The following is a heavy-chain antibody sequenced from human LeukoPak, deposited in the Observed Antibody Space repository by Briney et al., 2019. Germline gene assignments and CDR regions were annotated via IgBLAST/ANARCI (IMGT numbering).Heavy chain of an antibody. D-gene: IGHD5-12*01. CDR3: AGTLYSGYGLGSLGAFDI. V-gene: IGHV3-53*01. CDR2: MYSGGDT. CDR1: GFTVSSNY. J-gene: IGHJ3*02. Sequence: GGSLRLSCAASGFTVSSNYMSWVRQAPGKGLKWVSVMYSGGDTYYADSVKGRFTISRDNSKNTLYLQMNNLRAEDTAVYYCAGTLYSGYGLGSLGAFDIWGQGTMVSVSS.